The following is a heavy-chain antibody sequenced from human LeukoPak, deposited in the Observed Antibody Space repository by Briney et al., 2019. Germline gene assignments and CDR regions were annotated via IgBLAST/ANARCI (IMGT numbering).Heavy chain of an antibody. CDR2: ISGSGGST. D-gene: IGHD2-21*01. Sequence: PGGSLRLSCAASGFTFSSYAMSWVRQAPGKGLEWVSAISGSGGSTYYADSVKGRFTISRDNSKNTLYLQMNSLRAEDTAVYYCARDLCGGDCYSGRGYYYGLDVWGQGTTVTVS. V-gene: IGHV3-23*01. J-gene: IGHJ6*02. CDR3: ARDLCGGDCYSGRGYYYGLDV. CDR1: GFTFSSYA.